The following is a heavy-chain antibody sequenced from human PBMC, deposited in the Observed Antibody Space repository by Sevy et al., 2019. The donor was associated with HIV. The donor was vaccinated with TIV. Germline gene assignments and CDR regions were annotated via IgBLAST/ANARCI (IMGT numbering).Heavy chain of an antibody. CDR1: GFTFSHYA. CDR3: AKNTAGVGVRGFHY. Sequence: GGSLRLSCAASGFTFSHYALHWVRQAPGKGLDWLAFIHFDGGDKYYADSVKGRFTISRDNAKNMLYLQMKSLTTEDTDVYFCAKNTAGVGVRGFHYWGQGTLVTVSS. J-gene: IGHJ4*02. D-gene: IGHD2-8*01. CDR2: IHFDGGDK. V-gene: IGHV3-30*02.